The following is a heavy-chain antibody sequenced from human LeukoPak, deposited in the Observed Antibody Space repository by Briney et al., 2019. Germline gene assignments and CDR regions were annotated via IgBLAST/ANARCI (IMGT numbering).Heavy chain of an antibody. Sequence: GGSLRLSCAASGFTFSSYAMSWVRQAPGKGLEWVSANADSVRGRFTISRDNSKNTMYLQMSSLRAEDTAIYYCGKIRLEDSATGYWGQGTLVTVSS. V-gene: IGHV3-23*01. J-gene: IGHJ4*02. CDR1: GFTFSSYA. D-gene: IGHD2-15*01. CDR3: GKIRLEDSATGY.